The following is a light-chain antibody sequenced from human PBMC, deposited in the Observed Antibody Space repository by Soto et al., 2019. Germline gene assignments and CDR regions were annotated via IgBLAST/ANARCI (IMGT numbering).Light chain of an antibody. J-gene: IGLJ3*02. CDR3: QSMIAAFWV. Sequence: NFMLTQPHSVSESPGKTVTISCTRSSGSIASNYVQWYQQRPGSAPTTVIYEDNQRPSGVPDRFSGSIDNSSNSASLTISGLKTEDEADYYCQSMIAAFWVFGGGTKLTVL. CDR2: EDN. V-gene: IGLV6-57*03. CDR1: SGSIASNY.